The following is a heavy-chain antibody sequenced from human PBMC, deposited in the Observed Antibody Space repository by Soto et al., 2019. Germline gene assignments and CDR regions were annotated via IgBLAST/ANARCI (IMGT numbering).Heavy chain of an antibody. D-gene: IGHD6-19*01. CDR3: ARVLRPGYSSGWYVSNYYYYYGMDV. Sequence: SETLSLTCAVYGGSFSGYYWSWIRQPPGKGLEWIGEINHSGSTNYNPSLKSRVTISVDTSKNQFSLKLSSVTAADTAVYYCARVLRPGYSSGWYVSNYYYYYGMDVWGQGTTVTVSS. V-gene: IGHV4-34*01. CDR2: INHSGST. J-gene: IGHJ6*02. CDR1: GGSFSGYY.